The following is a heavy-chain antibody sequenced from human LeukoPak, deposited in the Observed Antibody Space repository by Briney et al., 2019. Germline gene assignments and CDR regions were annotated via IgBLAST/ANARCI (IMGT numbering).Heavy chain of an antibody. Sequence: ASVKVSCKASGYAFSNYGISWVRQAPGQGLVWMGWISTYNGNTNYAQRLQGRVTMTTDTSTSTAYMELRSLRSDDTAVYFCASGTSYSSGWQYWGQGTLVTVSS. J-gene: IGHJ4*02. CDR2: ISTYNGNT. D-gene: IGHD6-19*01. CDR3: ASGTSYSSGWQY. CDR1: GYAFSNYG. V-gene: IGHV1-18*01.